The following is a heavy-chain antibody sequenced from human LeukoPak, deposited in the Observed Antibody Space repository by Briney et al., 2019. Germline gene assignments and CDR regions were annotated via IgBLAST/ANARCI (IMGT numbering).Heavy chain of an antibody. CDR2: ISGSGGST. V-gene: IGHV3-23*01. CDR3: AKVNGLSSSPDGSYFDY. CDR1: GFTFSSYA. J-gene: IGHJ4*02. Sequence: PGGSLRLSCAASGFTFSSYAMSWVRQAPGKGLEWVSAISGSGGSTYYADSVKGRFTISRDNSKNTLYMQMNSLRAEDTAVYYCAKVNGLSSSPDGSYFDYWGQGTLVTVSS. D-gene: IGHD2-2*01.